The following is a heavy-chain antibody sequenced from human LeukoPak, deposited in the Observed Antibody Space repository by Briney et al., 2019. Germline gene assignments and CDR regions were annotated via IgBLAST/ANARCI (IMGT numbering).Heavy chain of an antibody. V-gene: IGHV3-21*01. CDR1: GFSFSSYS. CDR3: ARSPAAGNGY. D-gene: IGHD6-13*01. Sequence: PGGSRRLSSAASGFSFSSYSMNWVRQAPGKGLEWVSSISSSSSYIYYADSVKGRFTISRDNAKNSLYLQMNSLRAEDTAVYCCARSPAAGNGYWGQGTLVTVSS. J-gene: IGHJ4*02. CDR2: ISSSSSYI.